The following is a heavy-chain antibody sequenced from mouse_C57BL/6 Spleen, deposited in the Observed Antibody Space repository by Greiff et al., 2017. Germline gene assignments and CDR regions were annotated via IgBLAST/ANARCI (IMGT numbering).Heavy chain of an antibody. V-gene: IGHV1-78*01. CDR1: GYTFTDHT. J-gene: IGHJ1*03. D-gene: IGHD2-3*01. CDR2: IYTRGGST. CDR3: ASFGDGCYGGYFDV. Sequence: VQLQESDAELVKPGASVKISCKVSGYTFTDHTIHWMKQRPEQGLEWIGYIYTRGGSTKYTEKIKGQATLTADNSSSTAYMQLNSLTSEDSAVYYCASFGDGCYGGYFDVWGTGTTVTVSS.